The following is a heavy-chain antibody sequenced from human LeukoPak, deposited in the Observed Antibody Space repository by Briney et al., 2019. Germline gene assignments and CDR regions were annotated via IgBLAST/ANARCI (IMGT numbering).Heavy chain of an antibody. D-gene: IGHD2-21*01. V-gene: IGHV4-39*07. CDR1: GGSISSSSYY. CDR3: ARDVDHCPFDY. CDR2: IYYSGGT. J-gene: IGHJ4*02. Sequence: SETLSLTCTVSGGSISSSSYYWGWIRQPPGKGLEWIGSIYYSGGTYYNPSLKSRVTISVDTSKNQFSLKLSSVTAADTAVYYCARDVDHCPFDYWGQGTLVTVSS.